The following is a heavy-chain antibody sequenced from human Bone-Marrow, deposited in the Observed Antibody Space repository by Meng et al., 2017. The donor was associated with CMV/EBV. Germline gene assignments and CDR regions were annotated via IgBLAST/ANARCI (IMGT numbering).Heavy chain of an antibody. CDR3: ARYSRMTAAIRPSYYYYGMDV. V-gene: IGHV1-8*03. Sequence: ASVKVSCKASGYTFTSYDINWVRQATGQGLEWMGWMNPNSGNTGYAQKFQGRVTITRNTSISTAYMELSSLRSEDTAVYYCARYSRMTAAIRPSYYYYGMDVWGQGTTVTVSS. D-gene: IGHD2-2*02. J-gene: IGHJ6*02. CDR1: GYTFTSYD. CDR2: MNPNSGNT.